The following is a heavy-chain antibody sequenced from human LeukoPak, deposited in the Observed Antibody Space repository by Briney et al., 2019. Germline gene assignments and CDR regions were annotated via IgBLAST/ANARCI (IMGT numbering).Heavy chain of an antibody. CDR2: IYPGDSDT. D-gene: IGHD3-3*01. J-gene: IGHJ5*02. CDR3: ARRDYDFWSGYSTTNWFDP. Sequence: GESLKISCKGSGYSFTSYWIGWVRQMPGKGLEWTGIIYPGDSDTRYSPSFQGQVTISADKSISTAYLQWSSLKASDTAMYYCARRDYDFWSGYSTTNWFDPWGQGTLVTVSS. V-gene: IGHV5-51*01. CDR1: GYSFTSYW.